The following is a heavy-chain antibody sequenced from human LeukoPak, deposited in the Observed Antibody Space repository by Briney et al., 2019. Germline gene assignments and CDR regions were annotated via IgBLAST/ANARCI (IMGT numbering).Heavy chain of an antibody. Sequence: SETLSLTCAVYGGSFSGYYWSWIRQPPGPGLGWSGEIDHSGSTNYNPFLRSRVTISVDTSKNQFSLKLSSVTAADTAVYYCARLGWLLRSLDYWGQGTLVTVSS. CDR1: GGSFSGYY. J-gene: IGHJ4*02. V-gene: IGHV4-34*01. D-gene: IGHD6-19*01. CDR2: IDHSGST. CDR3: ARLGWLLRSLDY.